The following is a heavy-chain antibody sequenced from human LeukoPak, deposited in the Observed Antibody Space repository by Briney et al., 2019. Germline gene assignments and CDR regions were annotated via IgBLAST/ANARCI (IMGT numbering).Heavy chain of an antibody. CDR2: IYHSGST. D-gene: IGHD3-10*01. V-gene: IGHV4-4*02. CDR3: ARYYYGSGSYYWFDP. Sequence: SGTLSLTCAVSGGSISSSNWWSWVRQPPGKGLEWIGEIYHSGSTNYNPSLKSRVTISVDKSKNQFSLKLSSVTAADTAVYYCARYYYGSGSYYWFDPWGQGTLVTVSS. J-gene: IGHJ5*02. CDR1: GGSISSSNW.